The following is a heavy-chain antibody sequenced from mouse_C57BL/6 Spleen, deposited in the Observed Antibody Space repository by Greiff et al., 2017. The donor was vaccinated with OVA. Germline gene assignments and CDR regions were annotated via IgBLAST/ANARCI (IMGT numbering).Heavy chain of an antibody. D-gene: IGHD2-2*01. V-gene: IGHV1-7*01. Sequence: QVQLQQSGAELAKPGASVKLSCKASGYTFTSYWMHWVKQRPGQGLEWIGYINPSSGYTKYNQKFKDKATLTADKSFSTAYMQLSSLTYEDSAVYYCARGAYGYDVDYAMDYWGQGTSVTVSS. CDR2: INPSSGYT. CDR3: ARGAYGYDVDYAMDY. CDR1: GYTFTSYW. J-gene: IGHJ4*01.